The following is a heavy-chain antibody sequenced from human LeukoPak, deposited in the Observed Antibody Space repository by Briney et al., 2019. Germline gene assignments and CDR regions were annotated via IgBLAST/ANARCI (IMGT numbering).Heavy chain of an antibody. D-gene: IGHD1-14*01. J-gene: IGHJ4*02. CDR2: IYYSGST. Sequence: SETPSLTCTVTGGSISSSDYWWNWLRQPPGKGLEWIGNIYYSGSTYYSPSLKTRVTMSIDTSTNQFSLSLTSVTAADTAVYYCARHRSAGISHAFDQWGGGVLVTVSS. CDR3: ARHRSAGISHAFDQ. V-gene: IGHV4-39*01. CDR1: GGSISSSDYW.